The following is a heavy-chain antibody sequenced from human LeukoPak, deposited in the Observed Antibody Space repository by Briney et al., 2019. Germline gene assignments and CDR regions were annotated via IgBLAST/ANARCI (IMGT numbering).Heavy chain of an antibody. V-gene: IGHV4-39*01. D-gene: IGHD4-17*01. Sequence: SETLSLTCSVSGGSIGSSSYYWGWIRQPPGKVLEWIGSIYYSGSTYYNPSLKSRVTISVDTSKNQFSLKLSSVTAADMAVYYCARHESTVTTLDDWGQGTLVTVSS. J-gene: IGHJ4*02. CDR3: ARHESTVTTLDD. CDR2: IYYSGST. CDR1: GGSIGSSSYY.